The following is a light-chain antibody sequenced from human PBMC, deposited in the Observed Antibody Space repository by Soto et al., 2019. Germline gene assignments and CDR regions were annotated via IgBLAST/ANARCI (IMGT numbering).Light chain of an antibody. CDR2: EVS. V-gene: IGLV2-14*01. CDR3: SSDTSRSAQV. J-gene: IGLJ3*02. Sequence: QSALTQPASVSGSPGQSITISCTGTSSDVGGYNYVSWYQQHPDKAPKLMIYEVSNRPSGVSNRFSGSKSGTTASLTISGLHAEDEADYYCSSDTSRSAQVFGGGTKLTVL. CDR1: SSDVGGYNY.